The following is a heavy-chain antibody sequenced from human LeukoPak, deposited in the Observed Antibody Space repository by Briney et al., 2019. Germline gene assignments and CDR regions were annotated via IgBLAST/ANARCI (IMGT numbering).Heavy chain of an antibody. J-gene: IGHJ4*02. D-gene: IGHD3-3*01. V-gene: IGHV3-74*01. CDR2: INSDGSST. CDR1: GFTFSSYW. Sequence: PGGSLRLSCAASGFTFSSYWMHWVRQAPGKGLVWVSRINSDGSSTSYADSVKGRFTISRDNAKNTLYLQMNSLRAEDTAVYYCALLEWLSAANYWGPRTLVTVSS. CDR3: ALLEWLSAANY.